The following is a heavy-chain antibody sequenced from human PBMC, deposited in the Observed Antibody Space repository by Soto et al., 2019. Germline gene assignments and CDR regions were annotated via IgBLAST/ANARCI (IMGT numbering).Heavy chain of an antibody. J-gene: IGHJ4*02. Sequence: QVQLVESGGGGVQPGRSLRLSCAASGFTFSSYGMHWVRQAPGKGLEWVAVISYDGSNKYYADSVKGRFTISRDNSKNTLYLQMNSLRAEDTAVYYCAKDGRNGGYFDYWGQGTLVTVSS. V-gene: IGHV3-30*18. CDR3: AKDGRNGGYFDY. CDR1: GFTFSSYG. CDR2: ISYDGSNK. D-gene: IGHD3-10*01.